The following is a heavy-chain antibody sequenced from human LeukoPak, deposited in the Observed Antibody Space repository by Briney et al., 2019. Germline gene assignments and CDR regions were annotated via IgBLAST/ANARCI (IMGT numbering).Heavy chain of an antibody. Sequence: ASVKVSCKASGYTFTGYYLHWVRQAPGQGLEWMGWINPNSGGTSYAQKFQGRVTMTRDTSISTAYMELSRLRSDDTAVYYCARSYSSSSNFDYWGQGTLVTVSS. CDR3: ARSYSSSSNFDY. V-gene: IGHV1-2*02. CDR2: INPNSGGT. D-gene: IGHD6-6*01. J-gene: IGHJ4*02. CDR1: GYTFTGYY.